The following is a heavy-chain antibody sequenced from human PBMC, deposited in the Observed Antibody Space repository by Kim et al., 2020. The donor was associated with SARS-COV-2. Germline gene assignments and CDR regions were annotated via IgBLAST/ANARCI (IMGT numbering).Heavy chain of an antibody. J-gene: IGHJ4*02. CDR1: GYSFTSYW. V-gene: IGHV5-51*01. Sequence: GESLKISCKGSGYSFTSYWIGWVRQMLGKGLEWMGIIYPSDSETRYSPSFQGQVTISADKSISTAYLQWSSLKASDTAIYYCARPARFYDILTGYYRPGEFDYWGQGTLVTVSS. D-gene: IGHD3-9*01. CDR3: ARPARFYDILTGYYRPGEFDY. CDR2: IYPSDSET.